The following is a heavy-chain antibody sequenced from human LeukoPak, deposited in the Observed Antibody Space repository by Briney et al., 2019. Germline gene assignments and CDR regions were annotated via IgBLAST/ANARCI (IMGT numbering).Heavy chain of an antibody. D-gene: IGHD2-2*01. J-gene: IGHJ4*02. Sequence: SETLSLTCTVSGGSMSSYYWSWIRQPPGKGLEWIGYIYYGGRTNYNPSLKSRVTISVDTSKNQFSLKVNSVTAADTAVYFCARGVDFPSLFDFWGQGTLVTVSS. V-gene: IGHV4-59*01. CDR2: IYYGGRT. CDR1: GGSMSSYY. CDR3: ARGVDFPSLFDF.